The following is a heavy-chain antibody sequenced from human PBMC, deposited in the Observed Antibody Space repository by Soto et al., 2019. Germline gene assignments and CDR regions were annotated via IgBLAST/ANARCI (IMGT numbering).Heavy chain of an antibody. CDR2: ISSSSSYI. D-gene: IGHD3-3*01. CDR3: ASRRTEGLAPFDY. J-gene: IGHJ4*02. V-gene: IGHV3-21*01. CDR1: GFTFSSYS. Sequence: GGSLRLSCAASGFTFSSYSMNWVRQAPGKGLEWVSSISSSSSYIYYADSVKGRFTISRDNAKNSLYLQMNSLRAEDTAVYYCASRRTEGLAPFDYWGQGTLVTVSS.